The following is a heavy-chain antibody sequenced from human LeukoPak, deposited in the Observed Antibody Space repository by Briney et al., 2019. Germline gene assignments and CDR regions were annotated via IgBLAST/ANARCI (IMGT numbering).Heavy chain of an antibody. CDR1: GGSFSGYY. J-gene: IGHJ4*02. CDR3: ARRQWAYYGSGSYLHY. V-gene: IGHV4-34*01. D-gene: IGHD3-10*01. CDR2: INHSGST. Sequence: PSETLSLTCAVYGGSFSGYYWSWIRQPPGKGLEWIGEINHSGSTNYNPSLKSRGTISVDTSKNQFSLKLSSVTAADTAVYYCARRQWAYYGSGSYLHYWGQGTLVTVSS.